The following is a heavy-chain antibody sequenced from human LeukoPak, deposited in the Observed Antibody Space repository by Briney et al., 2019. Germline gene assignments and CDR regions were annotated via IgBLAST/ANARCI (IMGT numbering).Heavy chain of an antibody. CDR2: IYSGGST. D-gene: IGHD5-18*01. V-gene: IGHV3-53*01. CDR1: GFAVSSNY. J-gene: IGHJ4*02. CDR3: ATLTRGYCLDF. Sequence: GGSLRLSCAASGFAVSSNYMSWVRQTPGKGLEWVSIIYSGGSTYYADSVKGRYTISRDSSKNTLYLQMKSLRAEDTAVYYCATLTRGYCLDFWGQGTLVSVSS.